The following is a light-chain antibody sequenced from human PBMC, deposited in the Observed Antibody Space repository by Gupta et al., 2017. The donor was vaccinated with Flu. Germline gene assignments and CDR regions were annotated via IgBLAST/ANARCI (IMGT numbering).Light chain of an antibody. J-gene: IGLJ3*02. CDR1: TKDIGDHG. Sequence: TATITSTGDTKDIGDHGSVWLQQHQAHHPKLLVVCKGSRPSGVSARVLSSTSGKNASPLTIGLQPEEEADDYCSEWDTNISACVFGGGTKLTVL. CDR3: SEWDTNISACV. CDR2: CKG. V-gene: IGLV10-54*04.